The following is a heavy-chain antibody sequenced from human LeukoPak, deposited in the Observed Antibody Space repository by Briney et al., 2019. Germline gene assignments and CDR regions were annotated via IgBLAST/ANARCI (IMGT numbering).Heavy chain of an antibody. CDR2: ISSNGGST. D-gene: IGHD2/OR15-2a*01. Sequence: GGSLRLSCAAPGFTFSSYAMNWVRQAPGKGLEYVSAISSNGGSTYYANSVKGRFTISRDNSKNTLYLQRGSLRAEDMAVNYCARDLYGIKSLGYYFDYWGQGTLVTVSS. V-gene: IGHV3-64*01. CDR1: GFTFSSYA. CDR3: ARDLYGIKSLGYYFDY. J-gene: IGHJ4*02.